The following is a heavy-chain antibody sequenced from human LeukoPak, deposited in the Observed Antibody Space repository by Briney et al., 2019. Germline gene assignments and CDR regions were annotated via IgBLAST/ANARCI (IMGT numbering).Heavy chain of an antibody. Sequence: GGSLRLSCAASGFTFDDYAMHWVRQAPGKGLEWVSGISWNSGSIGYADSVKGRFTISRDNAKNSLYLQMNSLRAEDTALYYCAKDFIAVAGNDDGYFDYWGQRTLVTVSS. CDR2: ISWNSGSI. V-gene: IGHV3-9*01. D-gene: IGHD6-19*01. CDR3: AKDFIAVAGNDDGYFDY. CDR1: GFTFDDYA. J-gene: IGHJ4*02.